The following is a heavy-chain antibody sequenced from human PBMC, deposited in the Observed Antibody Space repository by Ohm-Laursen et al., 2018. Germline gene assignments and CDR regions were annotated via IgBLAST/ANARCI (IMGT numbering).Heavy chain of an antibody. D-gene: IGHD3-10*01. CDR3: ARDSSGSGGDSDY. Sequence: GSLRLSCTAPGFTFSISGMTWVRQAPGKELEWVSGISVSGSSTDYADSVKGRFTISRDNAKNSLYLQMNSLRAEDTAVYYCARDSSGSGGDSDYWGQGTLVTVSS. V-gene: IGHV3-23*01. CDR2: ISVSGSST. CDR1: GFTFSISG. J-gene: IGHJ4*02.